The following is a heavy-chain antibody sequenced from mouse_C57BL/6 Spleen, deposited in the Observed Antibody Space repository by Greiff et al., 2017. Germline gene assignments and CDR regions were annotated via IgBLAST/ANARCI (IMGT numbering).Heavy chain of an antibody. CDR1: GYTFTSYW. Sequence: VQLKESGTVLARPGASVKMSCKTSGYTFTSYWMHWVKQRPGQGLEWIGAIYPGNSDTSYNKKFKGKAKLTAVTSASTAYMELSSLTTEDSAVYYCASEDTAQATFDDWGQGTTLTVSS. CDR3: ASEDTAQATFDD. V-gene: IGHV1-5*01. CDR2: IYPGNSDT. J-gene: IGHJ2*01. D-gene: IGHD3-2*02.